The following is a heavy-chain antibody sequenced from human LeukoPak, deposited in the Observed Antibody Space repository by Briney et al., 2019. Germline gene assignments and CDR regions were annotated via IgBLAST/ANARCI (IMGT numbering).Heavy chain of an antibody. CDR3: ARVMSGSGSKYFDY. D-gene: IGHD3-10*01. CDR1: GFTFSSFP. Sequence: GGSLRLSCAASGFTFSSFPMHWVRQVPGKGLEYVSAISSTGGTSYYADSVKDRFTISRDNSKNTLYLRMGSLRAEDMAVYYCARVMSGSGSKYFDYWGQGTLVTVSS. CDR2: ISSTGGTS. J-gene: IGHJ4*02. V-gene: IGHV3-64*02.